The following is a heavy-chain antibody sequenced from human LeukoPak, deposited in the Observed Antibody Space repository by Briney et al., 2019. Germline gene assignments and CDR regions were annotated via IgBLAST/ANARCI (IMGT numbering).Heavy chain of an antibody. J-gene: IGHJ5*02. CDR2: ITGSGGST. V-gene: IGHV3-23*01. CDR3: AKNSPRYCGGDCPLDP. Sequence: GGSLRLSCAASEFTFSSYAMTWVRQAPGKGLEWVSAITGSGGSTYYADSVEGRFTISRDNFKNMLYLQMDSLRAEDTALYYCAKNSPRYCGGDCPLDPWGQGTLVTVSS. CDR1: EFTFSSYA. D-gene: IGHD2-21*02.